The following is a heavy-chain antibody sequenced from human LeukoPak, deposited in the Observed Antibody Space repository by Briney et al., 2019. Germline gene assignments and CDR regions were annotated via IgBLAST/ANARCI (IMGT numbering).Heavy chain of an antibody. Sequence: SEALSLTCAVYGGSFSGYYWSWIRQPPGKGLEWIGEINHSGSTNYNPSLKSRVTISVDTSKNQFSLKLSSVTAADTAVYYCARGIAARKIGYYFDYWGQGALVTVSS. CDR3: ARGIAARKIGYYFDY. CDR1: GGSFSGYY. D-gene: IGHD6-6*01. J-gene: IGHJ4*02. CDR2: INHSGST. V-gene: IGHV4-34*01.